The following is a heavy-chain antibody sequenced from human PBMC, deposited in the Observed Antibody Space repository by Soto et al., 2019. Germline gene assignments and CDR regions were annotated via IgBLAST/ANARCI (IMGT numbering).Heavy chain of an antibody. D-gene: IGHD3-10*01. CDR3: AADRGYL. V-gene: IGHV1-58*01. CDR2: IVVGTCDT. Sequence: QMQLVQSGPEVKKPGTSVKVSCKASGFTFTSSSVQWVRQARGQGLEWMGWIVVGTCDTKYAQKFQERVTFNGDISTSTTYMEVSSLRSEDTAVYYCAADRGYLWGQGTLVTVSS. J-gene: IGHJ5*02. CDR1: GFTFTSSS.